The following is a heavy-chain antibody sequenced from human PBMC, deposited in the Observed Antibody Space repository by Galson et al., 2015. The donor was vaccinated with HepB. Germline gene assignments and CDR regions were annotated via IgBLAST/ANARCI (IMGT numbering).Heavy chain of an antibody. Sequence: SLRLSCAASGFTFSSYAMSWVRPAPGKGLEWVSAISGSGGSTYYADSVKGRFTISRDNSKNTLYLQMNSLRAEDTAVYYCAKMNLLAGVVVPAVVDYWGQGTLVTVSS. CDR2: ISGSGGST. D-gene: IGHD2-2*01. CDR1: GFTFSSYA. CDR3: AKMNLLAGVVVPAVVDY. V-gene: IGHV3-23*01. J-gene: IGHJ4*02.